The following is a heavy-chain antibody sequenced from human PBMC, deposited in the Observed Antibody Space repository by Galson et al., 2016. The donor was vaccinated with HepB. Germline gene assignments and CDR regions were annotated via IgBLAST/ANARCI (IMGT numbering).Heavy chain of an antibody. J-gene: IGHJ4*02. V-gene: IGHV3-74*01. Sequence: SLRLSCAASGFTFNSYWMHWVRQAPGKGLVWVSRISRGENIITYADSVKGRFTISRDSARNSLYLQMNSLRAEDTAVYYCVRGDDYSALGYWGQGTLVTVSS. CDR2: ISRGENII. CDR1: GFTFNSYW. D-gene: IGHD3-16*01. CDR3: VRGDDYSALGY.